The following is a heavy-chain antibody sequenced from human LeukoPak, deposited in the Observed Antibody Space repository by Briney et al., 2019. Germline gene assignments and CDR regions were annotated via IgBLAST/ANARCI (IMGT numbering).Heavy chain of an antibody. V-gene: IGHV3-21*01. J-gene: IGHJ4*02. D-gene: IGHD6-19*01. CDR3: AREIAVAGTGYFDY. CDR2: ISSSSSYI. CDR1: GFTFSSYS. Sequence: PGGSLRLSCAASGFTFSSYSTNWVRQAPGKGLEWVSSISSSSSYIYYADSVKGRFTISRDNAKNSLYLQMNSLRAEDTAVYYCAREIAVAGTGYFDYWGQGTLVTVSS.